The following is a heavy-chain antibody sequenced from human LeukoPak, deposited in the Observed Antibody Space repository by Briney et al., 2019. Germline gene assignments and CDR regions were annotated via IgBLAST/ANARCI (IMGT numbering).Heavy chain of an antibody. CDR3: ARSQSAWAAPSFDV. D-gene: IGHD7-27*01. CDR2: IHESRRT. Sequence: SETLSLTCSVYTGSLSGYSWSWIRQSPGKELEWIGEIHESRRTDYNPSLKSRVTISKDTSKKEFSLKLTSVTAADTAVYYCARSQSAWAAPSFDVWGQGTMVTVSS. V-gene: IGHV4-34*01. CDR1: TGSLSGYS. J-gene: IGHJ3*01.